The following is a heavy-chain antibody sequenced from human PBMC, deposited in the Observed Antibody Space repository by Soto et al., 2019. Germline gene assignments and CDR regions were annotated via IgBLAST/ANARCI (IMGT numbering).Heavy chain of an antibody. V-gene: IGHV2-70*01. CDR2: IDWDDNK. CDR3: ARSTNTVTHFDY. Sequence: SGPTLVNPTQTLTLTCTFSGFSLSTGGLCVGRIRQPPGKALEWLALIDWDDNKYYSTSLKTRLTISKDASRNQVVLTVTDMDPVDTATYYCARSTNTVTHFDYWGQGALVTVS. J-gene: IGHJ4*02. D-gene: IGHD4-17*01. CDR1: GFSLSTGGLC.